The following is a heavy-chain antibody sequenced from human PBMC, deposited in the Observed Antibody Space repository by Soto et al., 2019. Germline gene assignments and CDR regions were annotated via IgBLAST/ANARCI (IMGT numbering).Heavy chain of an antibody. D-gene: IGHD3-3*01. J-gene: IGHJ6*02. CDR2: IYYTGST. CDR3: ARFNLRFLAWGHYPSRMDV. CDR1: GGSVIGSTYQ. Sequence: SETLFLTCTVSGGSVIGSTYQWSWIRQPPGKGLEWIGYIYYTGSTNYNPSLKNRVTISVDTSRNQFSLRLTSVTAADTAVYYCARFNLRFLAWGHYPSRMDVCGQGPTVT. V-gene: IGHV4-61*01.